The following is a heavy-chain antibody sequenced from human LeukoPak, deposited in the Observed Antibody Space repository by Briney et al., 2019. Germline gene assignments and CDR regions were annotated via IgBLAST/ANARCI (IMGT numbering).Heavy chain of an antibody. CDR2: MKSNNGHT. CDR3: ARDSKLWPAYYFDY. Sequence: HGASVKVSCKASGYTFTSFDFNWVRQATGQGLEWMGWMKSNNGHTGYAQKFQGRVTMTRDTSTSTVYMELSSLRSEDTAVYYCARDSKLWPAYYFDYWGQGTLVTVSS. J-gene: IGHJ4*02. D-gene: IGHD5-18*01. CDR1: GYTFTSFD. V-gene: IGHV1-8*01.